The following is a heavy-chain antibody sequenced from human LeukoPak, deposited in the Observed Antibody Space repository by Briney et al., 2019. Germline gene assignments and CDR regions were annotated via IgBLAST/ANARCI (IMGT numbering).Heavy chain of an antibody. CDR1: GGSISSGAYY. CDR3: ARVKRDPYSSILY. CDR2: IYYSGST. D-gene: IGHD6-13*01. V-gene: IGHV4-39*01. J-gene: IGHJ4*02. Sequence: SETLSLTCAVSGGSISSGAYYWGWIRQPPGKGLEWIGSIYYSGSTFYTPSLKSRVTISVDTSKNQFSLKLSSVTAADTAVYYCARVKRDPYSSILYWGQGTLVTV.